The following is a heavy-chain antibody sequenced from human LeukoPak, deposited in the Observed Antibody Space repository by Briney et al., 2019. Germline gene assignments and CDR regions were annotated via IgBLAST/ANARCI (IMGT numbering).Heavy chain of an antibody. V-gene: IGHV4-59*01. D-gene: IGHD2/OR15-2a*01. CDR2: IYYNGST. J-gene: IGHJ5*02. CDR3: ARLLRRDNWFDP. Sequence: SETLSLTCTVSGGSISSYYWSWIRQPPGKGLEWIGYIYYNGSTNYTPSLKSRVTISLDTSKNQFSLKLRSVTAADTAMYYCARLLRRDNWFDPWGQGTLVTVSS. CDR1: GGSISSYY.